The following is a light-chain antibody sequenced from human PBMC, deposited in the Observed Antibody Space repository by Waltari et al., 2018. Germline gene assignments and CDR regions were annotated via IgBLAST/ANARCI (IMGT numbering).Light chain of an antibody. J-gene: IGLJ2*01. CDR2: RNN. CDR1: SSNIGSNY. Sequence: QSVLTQPPSASGTPGQRVPIPCSGSSSNIGSNYVYWYQQLPGTAPKLLIYRNNQRPSGVPDRFSASKSGTSASLAISGLRSEDEADYYCAAWDDSLSGLFGGGTKLTVL. CDR3: AAWDDSLSGL. V-gene: IGLV1-47*01.